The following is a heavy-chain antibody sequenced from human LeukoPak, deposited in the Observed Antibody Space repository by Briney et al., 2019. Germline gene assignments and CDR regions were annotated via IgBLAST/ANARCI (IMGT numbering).Heavy chain of an antibody. J-gene: IGHJ3*02. V-gene: IGHV4-34*01. CDR2: INHSGST. CDR3: ARVDIVVVPAPYAFDI. CDR1: GGSFSGYY. Sequence: SETLSLTCAVYGGSFSGYYWSWIRQPPGKGLEWIGEINHSGSTNYNPSLKSRVTISVDKSKNQFSLKLSSVTAADTAVYYCARVDIVVVPAPYAFDIWGQGTMVTVSS. D-gene: IGHD2-2*03.